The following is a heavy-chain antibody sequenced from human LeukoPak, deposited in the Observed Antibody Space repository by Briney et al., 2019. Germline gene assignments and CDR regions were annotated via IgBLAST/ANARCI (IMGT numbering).Heavy chain of an antibody. D-gene: IGHD2-15*01. CDR1: GGTFSSYA. Sequence: ASVKVSCKASGGTFSSYAISWVRQAPGQGLEWMGWINPNSGDTNYAQKFQGRVTMTREKSITTVYMELSRLRSDDTAVYYCARELRYCIDYWGQGTLVTVSS. V-gene: IGHV1-2*02. CDR3: ARELRYCIDY. J-gene: IGHJ4*02. CDR2: INPNSGDT.